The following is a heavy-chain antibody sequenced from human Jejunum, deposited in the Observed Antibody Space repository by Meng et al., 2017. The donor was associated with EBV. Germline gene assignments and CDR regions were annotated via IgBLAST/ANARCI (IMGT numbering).Heavy chain of an antibody. CDR3: ASLRNRGFDL. CDR2: IYSGGST. D-gene: IGHD1-14*01. CDR1: GFTVSSND. V-gene: IGHV3-53*01. Sequence: EVQLVDSGGGLIQPGGSLRLSCAASGFTVSSNDMTWARQAPGKGLEWVLVIYSGGSTYYADSVKGRFTISRDNSKNTLYLQMNNLRAEDTAVYYCASLRNRGFDLWGRGTLVTVSS. J-gene: IGHJ2*01.